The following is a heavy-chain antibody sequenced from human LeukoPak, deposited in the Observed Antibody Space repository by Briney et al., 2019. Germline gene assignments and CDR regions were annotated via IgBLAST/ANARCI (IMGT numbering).Heavy chain of an antibody. J-gene: IGHJ4*02. Sequence: SETLSLTCTVSGGSITSSSYYWGWIRQPPGKGLEWIGSIYYSGSTYYNPSLKSRVTISVDTSKNQFSLELSSVTAADTAVYYCAGGTYDFWSGSPLGYWGQGTLVTVSS. V-gene: IGHV4-39*07. D-gene: IGHD3-3*01. CDR1: GGSITSSSYY. CDR2: IYYSGST. CDR3: AGGTYDFWSGSPLGY.